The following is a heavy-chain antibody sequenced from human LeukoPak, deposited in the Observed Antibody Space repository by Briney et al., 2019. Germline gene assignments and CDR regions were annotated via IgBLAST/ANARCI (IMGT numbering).Heavy chain of an antibody. CDR1: GGSISSSGYY. CDR2: RYYSGNT. J-gene: IGHJ4*02. V-gene: IGHV4-39*01. Sequence: PSQSLSLTCTVAGGSISSSGYYSGRIRQPPGKGLEWFGNRYYSGNTYYNPSLKSRVTISVDTSKNQFSLKVSSVTAADTAVYYCARRVFGSGRHDYWGQGTLVTVSS. CDR3: ARRVFGSGRHDY. D-gene: IGHD3-10*01.